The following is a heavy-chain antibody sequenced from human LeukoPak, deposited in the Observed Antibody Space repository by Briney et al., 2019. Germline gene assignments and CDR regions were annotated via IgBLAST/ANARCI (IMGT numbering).Heavy chain of an antibody. V-gene: IGHV3-23*01. CDR1: GFTFSTYA. D-gene: IGHD3-10*01. J-gene: IGHJ6*02. CDR2: ISDSGGST. CDR3: AKGNIWFGEKYGMDV. Sequence: GASLRLSCAASGFTFSTYAMGWVRQAPGKGLEWVSGISDSGGSTYYADSVKGRFTISRDNSKNTLYLQMNSLRAEDTAVYYCAKGNIWFGEKYGMDVWGQGTTVTVSS.